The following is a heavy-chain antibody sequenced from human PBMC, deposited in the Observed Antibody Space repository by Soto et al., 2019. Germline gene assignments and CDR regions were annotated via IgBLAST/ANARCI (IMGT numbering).Heavy chain of an antibody. CDR2: INPADSDI. CDR3: ARHQRDDASRKIDC. D-gene: IGHD3-16*01. J-gene: IGHJ4*02. CDR1: GYIFTSNW. Sequence: GESLKIACQGSGYIFTSNWICWCLQMPGKGLEWMGIINPADSDIKYSPSFQGQVTISADKSIGTAYPQWSSLKASDTAMYYCARHQRDDASRKIDCWGQGTLVTVSS. V-gene: IGHV5-51*01.